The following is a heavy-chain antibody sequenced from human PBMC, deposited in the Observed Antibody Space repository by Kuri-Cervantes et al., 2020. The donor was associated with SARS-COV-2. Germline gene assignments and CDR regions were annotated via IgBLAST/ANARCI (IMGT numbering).Heavy chain of an antibody. V-gene: IGHV4-59*12. CDR2: IYYSGST. D-gene: IGHD4-17*01. Sequence: SETLSLTCTVSGGSISSYYWSWIRQPPGKGLEWIGYIYYSGSTNYNPSLKSRVTMSIDTSRNQFSLRLSSVTAADTAVYYCARGGTTVPTSGAFDFWGQGTLVTVSS. CDR3: ARGGTTVPTSGAFDF. J-gene: IGHJ3*01. CDR1: GGSISSYY.